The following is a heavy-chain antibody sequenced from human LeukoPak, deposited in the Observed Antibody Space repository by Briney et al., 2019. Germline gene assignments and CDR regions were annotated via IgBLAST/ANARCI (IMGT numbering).Heavy chain of an antibody. CDR3: AKDRYYDSSGYFDY. J-gene: IGHJ4*02. Sequence: GGSLRLSCAASGFTFSSYAMSWVRQAPGKGLEWVSAISGSGGSTYYADSVKGRFTISRDNAKNSLYLQMNSLRAEDTALYYCAKDRYYDSSGYFDYWGQGTLVTVYS. CDR2: ISGSGGST. V-gene: IGHV3-23*01. D-gene: IGHD3-22*01. CDR1: GFTFSSYA.